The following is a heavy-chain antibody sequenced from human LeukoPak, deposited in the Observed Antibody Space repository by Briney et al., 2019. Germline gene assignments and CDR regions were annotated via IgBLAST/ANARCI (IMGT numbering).Heavy chain of an antibody. CDR2: IYTSGST. CDR1: GGSIGSYY. D-gene: IGHD2-2*01. V-gene: IGHV4-4*07. CDR3: ARDLRYCSSTSCLGFDP. J-gene: IGHJ5*02. Sequence: SETLSLTCTVSGGSIGSYYWSWIRQPAGKGLEWIGRIYTSGSTNYNPSLKSRVTMSVDTSKNQFSLKLSSVTAADTAVYYCARDLRYCSSTSCLGFDPWGQGTLVTVSS.